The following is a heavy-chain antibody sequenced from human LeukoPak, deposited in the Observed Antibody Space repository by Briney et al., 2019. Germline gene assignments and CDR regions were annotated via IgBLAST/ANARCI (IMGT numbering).Heavy chain of an antibody. CDR3: AKGGVGTAMVTVYYYYGMDV. CDR2: ISGSGGST. CDR1: GFTFGSYA. V-gene: IGHV3-23*01. D-gene: IGHD5-18*01. Sequence: GGSLRLSCAASGFTFGSYAMSWVRQAPGKGLEWVSAISGSGGSTYYADSVKGRFTISRDNSKNTLYLQMNSLRAEDTAVYYCAKGGVGTAMVTVYYYYGMDVWGQGTTVTVSS. J-gene: IGHJ6*02.